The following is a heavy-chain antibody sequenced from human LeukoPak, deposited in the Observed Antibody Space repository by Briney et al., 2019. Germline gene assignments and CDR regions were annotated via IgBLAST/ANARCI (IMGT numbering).Heavy chain of an antibody. V-gene: IGHV3-23*01. J-gene: IGHJ3*02. CDR3: VKDRRGGSYYAATFDI. D-gene: IGHD1-26*01. Sequence: PGGSPRLSCAPTRFTLSSYAMRWVRPAPGKGLEWVSGISDSGDITYYADSVKGRFTISRDHSTNPPYVQMKSLRVEYTAVSYCVKDRRGGSYYAATFDIWGQGTMVTVSS. CDR1: RFTLSSYA. CDR2: ISDSGDIT.